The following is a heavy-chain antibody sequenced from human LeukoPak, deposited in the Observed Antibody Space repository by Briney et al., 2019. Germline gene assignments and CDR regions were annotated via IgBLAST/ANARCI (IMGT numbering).Heavy chain of an antibody. Sequence: PGRSLRLSCAASGFTFSSYAMHWVRQAPGKGLEWVAVISYDGSNKYYADSVKGRFTISRDNSKNTLYLQMNSLTAEDTAVYYCARERYYDSSGYYPFDYWGQGTLVTVSS. D-gene: IGHD3-22*01. CDR3: ARERYYDSSGYYPFDY. CDR1: GFTFSSYA. J-gene: IGHJ4*02. V-gene: IGHV3-30*04. CDR2: ISYDGSNK.